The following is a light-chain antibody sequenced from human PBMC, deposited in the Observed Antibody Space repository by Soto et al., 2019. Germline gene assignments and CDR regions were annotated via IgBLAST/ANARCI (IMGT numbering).Light chain of an antibody. CDR2: GAP. V-gene: IGKV3-20*01. J-gene: IGKJ3*01. Sequence: EIVLTQSPGTLSLSPGERATLSCRASQSINSRYLAWYQQKPGQAPSLLTYGAPRRATGIPGRFSGSGSGTDFTLTISRMEPEDFAVYYCQQFGSSPGFTFGPGTKGDIK. CDR3: QQFGSSPGFT. CDR1: QSINSRY.